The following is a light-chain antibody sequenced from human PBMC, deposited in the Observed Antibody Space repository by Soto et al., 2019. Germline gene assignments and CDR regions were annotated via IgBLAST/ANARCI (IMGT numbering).Light chain of an antibody. V-gene: IGKV3-15*01. J-gene: IGKJ1*01. CDR2: GAS. Sequence: EIVMTQSPATLSVSPGERATLSCRASQSVGSNLAWYQQKPGQAPRLLIYGASNRATGVPVTVRGSGSGTEFTLAISSLQSEDFAVYYCQQYNNWPPITFGQGTKVDIK. CDR1: QSVGSN. CDR3: QQYNNWPPIT.